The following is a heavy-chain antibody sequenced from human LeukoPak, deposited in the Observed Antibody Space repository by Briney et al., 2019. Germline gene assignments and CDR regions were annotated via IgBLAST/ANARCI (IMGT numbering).Heavy chain of an antibody. CDR3: ARAPKTYYYDSSGYYYRYYYGMDV. D-gene: IGHD3-22*01. CDR1: GGSISSYY. V-gene: IGHV4-59*01. Sequence: SETLSLTCTVSGGSISSYYWSWIRQPPGKGLEWIGYIYYSGSTNYNPSPKSRVTISVDTSKNQFSLKLSSVTAADTAVYYCARAPKTYYYDSSGYYYRYYYGMDVWGQGTTVTVSS. CDR2: IYYSGST. J-gene: IGHJ6*02.